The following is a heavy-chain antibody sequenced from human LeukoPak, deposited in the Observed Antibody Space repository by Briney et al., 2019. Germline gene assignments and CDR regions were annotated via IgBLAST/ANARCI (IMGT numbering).Heavy chain of an antibody. J-gene: IGHJ4*02. CDR1: GFTFSSYS. CDR3: AKSQENDSSTYYYSSFDY. V-gene: IGHV3-23*01. D-gene: IGHD3-22*01. CDR2: ISGSGDAT. Sequence: GGSLRLSCAASGFTFSSYSMNWVRQAPGKGLEWVSGISGSGDATYYADSVKGRFTISRDKSKNTLYLQMIALRAEDTALYYCAKSQENDSSTYYYSSFDYWGQGTLVTVSS.